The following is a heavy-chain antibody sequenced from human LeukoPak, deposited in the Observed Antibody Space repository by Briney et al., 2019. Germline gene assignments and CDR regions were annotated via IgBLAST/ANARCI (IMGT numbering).Heavy chain of an antibody. D-gene: IGHD2-15*01. J-gene: IGHJ6*02. Sequence: GESLKISCKASGYSFTSYWVGWVRQMPGKGLEYMGTIDPRDSSTRYSPSFQGQVTISADKSISTAYLEWSSLRASDTAMYYCARLTCATASCYYGMDVWGQGTTVTVSS. V-gene: IGHV5-51*01. CDR3: ARLTCATASCYYGMDV. CDR1: GYSFTSYW. CDR2: IDPRDSST.